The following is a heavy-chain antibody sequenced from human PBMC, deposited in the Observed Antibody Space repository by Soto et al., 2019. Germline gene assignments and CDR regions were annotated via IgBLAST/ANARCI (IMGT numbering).Heavy chain of an antibody. J-gene: IGHJ5*02. CDR1: GYTFTSYG. V-gene: IGHV1-8*02. CDR3: ARMATSGTLNWFDP. CDR2: MNPNSGNG. Sequence: ASVKVSCKASGYTFTSYGISWVRQGTGQGLEWMGWMNPNSGNGGYAQKFQGRVTMTRDTSTSTAYMELSSLTSDDTAIYYCARMATSGTLNWFDPWGQGTLVTVS.